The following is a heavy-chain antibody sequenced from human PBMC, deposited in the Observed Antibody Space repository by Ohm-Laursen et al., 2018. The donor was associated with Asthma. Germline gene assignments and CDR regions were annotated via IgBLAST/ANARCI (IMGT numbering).Heavy chain of an antibody. CDR3: AKSGSVVQVLRFLEWLFADY. J-gene: IGHJ4*02. CDR2: FSGSGGST. V-gene: IGHV3-23*01. D-gene: IGHD3-3*01. CDR1: GFTFSSYW. Sequence: SLRLSCAASGFTFSSYWMSWVRQAPGKGLEWVSTFSGSGGSTYYGDSVKGRFTISRDISKNTLYLQMNSLRAEDTAVYYCAKSGSVVQVLRFLEWLFADYWGQGTLVTVSS.